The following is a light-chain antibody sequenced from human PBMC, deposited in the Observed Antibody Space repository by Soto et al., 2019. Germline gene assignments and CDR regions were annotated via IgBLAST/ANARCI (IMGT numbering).Light chain of an antibody. CDR2: EVS. CDR1: SSDVGGYNY. V-gene: IGLV2-8*01. Sequence: QSALTQPPSASGSPGQSVTISCTGTSSDVGGYNYVSWYQQHPGKAPKVMIYEVSERPAGVPDRFSGSKSGNTASLTVSGLQAEDEADYYCSSYAGSNNFDVFGTGTKLTVL. J-gene: IGLJ1*01. CDR3: SSYAGSNNFDV.